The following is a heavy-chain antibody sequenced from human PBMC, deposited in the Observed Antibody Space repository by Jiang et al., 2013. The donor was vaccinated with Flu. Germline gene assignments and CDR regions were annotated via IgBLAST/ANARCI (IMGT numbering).Heavy chain of an antibody. CDR3: ARDLSNSRYGMDV. CDR1: GGTFSGYA. D-gene: IGHD2/OR15-2a*01. CDR2: IIPILDIA. Sequence: GAEVKKPGSSVKVSCKASGGTFSGYAISWVRQAPGQGLGWMGGIIPILDIANYAQKFQGRVTITADKSRTTAYMELSSLRSEDTAVYYCARDLSNSRYGMDVWGQGTTVTVSS. V-gene: IGHV1-69*04. J-gene: IGHJ6*02.